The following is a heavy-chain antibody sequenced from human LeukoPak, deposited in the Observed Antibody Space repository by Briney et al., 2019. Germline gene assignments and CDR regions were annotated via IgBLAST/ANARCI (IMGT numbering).Heavy chain of an antibody. D-gene: IGHD6-13*01. J-gene: IGHJ4*02. Sequence: SETLSLTCTVSGGSISSYYWSWIRQPPGKGLEWIGYIYYSGSTNYNPSLKSRVTISVDTSKNQFSLKLSSVTAADTAVYYCARGSSWYSASDYWGQGTLVTVSS. V-gene: IGHV4-59*01. CDR1: GGSISSYY. CDR3: ARGSSWYSASDY. CDR2: IYYSGST.